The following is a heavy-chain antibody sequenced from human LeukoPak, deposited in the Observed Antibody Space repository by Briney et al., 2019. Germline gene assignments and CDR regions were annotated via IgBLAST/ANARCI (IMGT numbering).Heavy chain of an antibody. V-gene: IGHV4-59*01. J-gene: IGHJ5*02. CDR2: IYHSGST. CDR3: ARYNWNFGLDP. CDR1: SGSISSYY. D-gene: IGHD1-7*01. Sequence: SETLSLTCTVSSGSISSYYWSWIRQPPGQGLEWIGNIYHSGSTNYNPSLKSRVTISADKSKDQFSLNLISVTAADTAVYYCARYNWNFGLDPWGQGTLVTVSS.